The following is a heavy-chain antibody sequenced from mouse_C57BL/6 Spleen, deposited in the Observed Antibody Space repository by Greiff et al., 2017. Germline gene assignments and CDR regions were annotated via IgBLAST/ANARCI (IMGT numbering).Heavy chain of an antibody. D-gene: IGHD2-4*01. J-gene: IGHJ3*01. CDR3: ARKGDYDYGGFAY. Sequence: QVQLQQPGAELVRPGSSVKLSCKASGYTFTSYWMHWVKQRPIQGLEWIGNIDPSDSETPYNQKFKDKATLTVDKSSSTAYMQLSSLTSEDSAVYYCARKGDYDYGGFAYWGQGTLVTVSA. CDR1: GYTFTSYW. V-gene: IGHV1-52*01. CDR2: IDPSDSET.